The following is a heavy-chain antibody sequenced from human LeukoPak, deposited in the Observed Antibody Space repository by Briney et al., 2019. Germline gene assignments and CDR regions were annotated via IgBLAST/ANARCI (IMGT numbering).Heavy chain of an antibody. CDR3: ARDSHIAGVAYYFDY. J-gene: IGHJ4*02. CDR1: GYTFTGYY. CDR2: INPNSGDT. D-gene: IGHD6-13*01. Sequence: GASVKVSCKASGYTFTGYYMHWVRQAPGQGLEWMGWINPNSGDTNYAQKFQGRVTMTRDTSISTAYMELSRLRSDDTAFYYCARDSHIAGVAYYFDYWGQGTLVTVSS. V-gene: IGHV1-2*02.